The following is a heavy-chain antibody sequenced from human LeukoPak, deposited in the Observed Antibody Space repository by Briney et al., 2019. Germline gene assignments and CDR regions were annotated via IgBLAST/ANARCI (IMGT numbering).Heavy chain of an antibody. CDR2: ISYDGSNK. Sequence: GGFLRLSCAASGFTFSSYAMHWVRQAPGKGLEWVAVISYDGSNKYYADSVEGRFTISRDNSKNTLYLQMNSLRAEDTAVYYCARGEDGGANDYWGQGTLVTVSS. CDR3: ARGEDGGANDY. V-gene: IGHV3-30*04. D-gene: IGHD3-16*01. J-gene: IGHJ4*02. CDR1: GFTFSSYA.